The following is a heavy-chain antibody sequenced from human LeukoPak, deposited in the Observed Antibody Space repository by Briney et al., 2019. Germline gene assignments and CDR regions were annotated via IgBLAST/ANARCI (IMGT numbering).Heavy chain of an antibody. J-gene: IGHJ6*03. CDR3: ARLWDLYYYYMDV. D-gene: IGHD1-26*01. V-gene: IGHV3-48*01. CDR2: ISSSSSTI. CDR1: GFTFSTYS. Sequence: PGGSLRLSCAASGFTFSTYSMNWVRQAPGKGLEWVSYISSSSSTIYYADSVKGRFTISRDNAKNSLYLQMNSLRAEDTAMYYCARLWDLYYYYMDVRGKGTTVTVSS.